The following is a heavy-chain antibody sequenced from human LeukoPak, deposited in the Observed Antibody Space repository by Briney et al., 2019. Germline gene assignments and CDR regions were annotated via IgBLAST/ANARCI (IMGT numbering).Heavy chain of an antibody. Sequence: ASVKVSCKASGGTFSSYAISWVRQAPGQGLEWMGRTIPIFGTANYAQKFQGRVTITTDESTSTAYMELSSLRSEDTAVYYCARDRTVTTALDYWGQGTLVTVSS. CDR3: ARDRTVTTALDY. V-gene: IGHV1-69*05. CDR1: GGTFSSYA. J-gene: IGHJ4*02. CDR2: TIPIFGTA. D-gene: IGHD4-17*01.